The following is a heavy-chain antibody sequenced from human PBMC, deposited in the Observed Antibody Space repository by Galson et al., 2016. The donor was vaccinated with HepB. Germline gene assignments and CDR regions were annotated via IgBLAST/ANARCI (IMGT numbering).Heavy chain of an antibody. Sequence: SGAELKKPGESLKISCRGSGYDFAGHWIAWVRQMPGQGLEYMGIIYPTDSSTKYNPSFQGQVTMSADKSINTAYMQWSSLKASDIATYYCTRLFAHCTINDCEFSIHWFGPWGQGTLVTVSS. D-gene: IGHD2-8*01. CDR1: GYDFAGHW. V-gene: IGHV5-51*01. CDR3: TRLFAHCTINDCEFSIHWFGP. CDR2: IYPTDSST. J-gene: IGHJ5*02.